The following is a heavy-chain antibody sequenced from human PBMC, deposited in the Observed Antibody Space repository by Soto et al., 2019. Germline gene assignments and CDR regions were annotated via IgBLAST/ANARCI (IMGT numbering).Heavy chain of an antibody. CDR3: ARVHVMVVAGSTFDY. D-gene: IGHD6-19*01. CDR1: GYSISSGSY. Sequence: LSLTCTVPGYSISSGSYWAWIRQPPGKGPEWIASIYHGGTTFYNPSLKSRITISVDTSNNQFSLKLTSVTAADTAVYYCARVHVMVVAGSTFDYWGHGTLVTVSS. J-gene: IGHJ4*01. CDR2: IYHGGTT. V-gene: IGHV4-38-2*02.